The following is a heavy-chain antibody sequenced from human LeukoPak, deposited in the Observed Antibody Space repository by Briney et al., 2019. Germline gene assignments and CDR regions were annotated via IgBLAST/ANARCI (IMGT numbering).Heavy chain of an antibody. V-gene: IGHV3-7*01. CDR3: ARARGSRFGELLQRSLSRRVNDY. Sequence: GGSLRLSCVASGFTFSSYWMSWVRQAPGKGLEWVANIKQDGSEKYYVDSVKGRFTISRDNAKNSLYLQMNSLRAEDTAVYYCARARGSRFGELLQRSLSRRVNDYWGQGTLVTVSS. CDR1: GFTFSSYW. CDR2: IKQDGSEK. D-gene: IGHD3-10*01. J-gene: IGHJ4*02.